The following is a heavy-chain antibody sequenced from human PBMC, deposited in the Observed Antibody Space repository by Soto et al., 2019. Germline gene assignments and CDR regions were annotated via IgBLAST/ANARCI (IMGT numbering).Heavy chain of an antibody. V-gene: IGHV1-3*01. CDR2: INAGNGNT. J-gene: IGHJ6*02. Sequence: GASVKVSGKASGYTFTSYAMHWVRQAPGQRLEWMGWINAGNGNTKYSQKFQGRVTITRDTSASTAYMELSSLRSEDTAVYYCASSGDIAVAGKGRRNYYYYYGMDVWGQGTTVTVSS. CDR1: GYTFTSYA. D-gene: IGHD6-19*01. CDR3: ASSGDIAVAGKGRRNYYYYYGMDV.